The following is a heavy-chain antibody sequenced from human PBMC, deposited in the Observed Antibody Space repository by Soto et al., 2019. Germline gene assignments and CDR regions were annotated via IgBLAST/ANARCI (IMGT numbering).Heavy chain of an antibody. CDR3: ARHEPGYGDYDYYYGMDV. V-gene: IGHV5-51*01. J-gene: IGHJ6*02. Sequence: GESLKISCEGSGYSFTSYWIGWVRQMPGKGLEWMGIIYPGDSDTRYSPSFQGQVTISADKSISTAYLQWSSLKASDTAMYYCARHEPGYGDYDYYYGMDVWGQGTTVTVSS. CDR2: IYPGDSDT. CDR1: GYSFTSYW. D-gene: IGHD4-17*01.